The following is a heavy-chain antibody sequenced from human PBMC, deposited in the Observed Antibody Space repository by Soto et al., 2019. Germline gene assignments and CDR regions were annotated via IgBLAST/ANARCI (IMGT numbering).Heavy chain of an antibody. CDR3: AKQLWFGHGPFDP. CDR1: GFTFSSYS. D-gene: IGHD3-10*01. Sequence: EVQLVESGGGLVKPGGSLRLSCAASGFTFSSYSMNWVRQAPGKGLEWVSSISSSSSYIYYADSVKGRFTISRDNAKSSLSLQMNGLRAEDTAVYYCAKQLWFGHGPFDPWGQGTLVTVSS. V-gene: IGHV3-21*01. J-gene: IGHJ5*02. CDR2: ISSSSSYI.